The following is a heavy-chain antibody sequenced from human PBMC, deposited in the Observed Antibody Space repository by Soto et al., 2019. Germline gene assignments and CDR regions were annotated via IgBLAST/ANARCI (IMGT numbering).Heavy chain of an antibody. CDR1: GYTFTSYG. Sequence: QVQLVQSGAEVKKPGASVKVSCKASGYTFTSYGISWVRQAPGQGLEWMGWISAYNGNTNYAKKLQGRVTMTTDTSTSTAYMALRSLRSDDTAVDYCARAVRDIAAAGLEDYWGQGTLVTVSS. V-gene: IGHV1-18*01. D-gene: IGHD6-13*01. J-gene: IGHJ4*02. CDR2: ISAYNGNT. CDR3: ARAVRDIAAAGLEDY.